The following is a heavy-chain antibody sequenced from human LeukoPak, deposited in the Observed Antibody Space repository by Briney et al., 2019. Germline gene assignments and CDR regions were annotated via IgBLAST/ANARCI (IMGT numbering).Heavy chain of an antibody. D-gene: IGHD6-13*01. Sequence: GASVKVSCKASGYTFTSYAMNWVRQAPGQGLEWMGWINTNTGNPTYAQGFTGRFVFSLDTSVSTAYLQISSLKAEDTAVYYCARDPKNSSSWYDYYYYYMDVWGKGTTVTVSS. CDR1: GYTFTSYA. CDR2: INTNTGNP. V-gene: IGHV7-4-1*02. CDR3: ARDPKNSSSWYDYYYYYMDV. J-gene: IGHJ6*03.